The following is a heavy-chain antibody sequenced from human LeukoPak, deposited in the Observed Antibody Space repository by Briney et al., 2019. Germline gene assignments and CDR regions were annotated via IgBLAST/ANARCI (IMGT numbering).Heavy chain of an antibody. D-gene: IGHD5-24*01. CDR1: GGSISSGGYP. Sequence: SETLSLTCAVSGGSISSGGYPWSWIWQPPGKGLEWIGYIYHSGSTYYNPSLKSRVTISVDRSKNQFSLKLSSVTAADTAVYYCARDRGYYGMDVWGQGTTVTVSS. CDR2: IYHSGST. J-gene: IGHJ6*02. V-gene: IGHV4-30-2*01. CDR3: ARDRGYYGMDV.